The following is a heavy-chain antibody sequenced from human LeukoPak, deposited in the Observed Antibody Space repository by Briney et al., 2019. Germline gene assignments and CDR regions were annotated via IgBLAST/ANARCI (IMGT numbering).Heavy chain of an antibody. D-gene: IGHD3-22*01. CDR3: ARYYYDSSGQRDYFDY. CDR1: GFTFSSYS. CDR2: ISSSSSYI. J-gene: IGHJ4*02. V-gene: IGHV3-21*01. Sequence: GGSLRLSCAASGFTFSSYSMNWVRQAPGKGLEWVSSISSSSSYIYYADSVKGRFTISRDNAKNSLYLQMNSLRAEDTAVYYCARYYYDSSGQRDYFDYWAREPWSPSPQ.